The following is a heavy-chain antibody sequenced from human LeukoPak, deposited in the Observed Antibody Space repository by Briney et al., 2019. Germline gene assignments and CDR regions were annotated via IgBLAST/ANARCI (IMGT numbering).Heavy chain of an antibody. J-gene: IGHJ4*02. V-gene: IGHV3-23*01. CDR2: ISGSGGST. Sequence: GGSLRLSCVVSGFSFGSYPMSWVRQAPGKGLEWVSGISGSGGSTYYADSVKGRFTISRDNSKNTLYLQMNSLTDEDTAVYYCAKKWGVGTTTLDYFDYWGQGTLVTVSS. D-gene: IGHD1-26*01. CDR3: AKKWGVGTTTLDYFDY. CDR1: GFSFGSYP.